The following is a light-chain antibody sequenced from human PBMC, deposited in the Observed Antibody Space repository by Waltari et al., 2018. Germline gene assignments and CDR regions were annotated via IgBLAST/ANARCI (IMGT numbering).Light chain of an antibody. J-gene: IGLJ3*02. V-gene: IGLV2-23*02. CDR3: CSYAGSSNWV. Sequence: SALTQPASVSGSPGQSINIPCTGTSSHLGRYNLVSWYQQHPGKAPTLMIYEVSKRPSGVSNRVSGSKSGNTASLTISGLQAEDEADYYCCSYAGSSNWVFGGGTKLTVL. CDR2: EVS. CDR1: SSHLGRYNL.